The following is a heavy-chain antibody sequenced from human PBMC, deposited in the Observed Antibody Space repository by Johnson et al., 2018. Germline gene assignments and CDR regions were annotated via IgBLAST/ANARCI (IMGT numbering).Heavy chain of an antibody. CDR3: ARVIGEYYDFWSGYSPRNYYMDV. Sequence: QVQLQESGPGLVKPSGTLSLTCAVSGGSISSSNWWSWVRQPPGKGLEWIGEIYHSGSTNYNPSLKSRVTISVDKPKNQFSLELSSVTAADTAVYYCARVIGEYYDFWSGYSPRNYYMDVWGKGTTVTVSS. D-gene: IGHD3-3*01. J-gene: IGHJ6*03. V-gene: IGHV4-4*02. CDR2: IYHSGST. CDR1: GGSISSSNW.